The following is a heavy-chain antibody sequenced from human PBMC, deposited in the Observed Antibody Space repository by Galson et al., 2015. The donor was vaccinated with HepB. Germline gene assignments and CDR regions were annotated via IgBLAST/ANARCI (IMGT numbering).Heavy chain of an antibody. Sequence: SLRLSCAASGFSFSSSWIHWVRQAPGKGLVWVSRINPDATTTTYADSVRGRFTISRDNAKNTLYLQVSSLTAEDTAVYYCATAGSYRFDYWGQGTLVIVSS. CDR1: GFSFSSSW. CDR2: INPDATTT. J-gene: IGHJ4*02. CDR3: ATAGSYRFDY. D-gene: IGHD3-10*01. V-gene: IGHV3-74*03.